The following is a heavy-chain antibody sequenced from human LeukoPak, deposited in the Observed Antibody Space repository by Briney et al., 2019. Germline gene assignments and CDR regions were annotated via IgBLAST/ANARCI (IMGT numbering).Heavy chain of an antibody. CDR2: ISGTGGST. Sequence: PGGSLRLSCAASGFTFGAYAMTWVRQAPGKGLEWVSGISGTGGSTYYADSVKGRLTISRDNSRNTLYLQMNSLRADDTAVYYRAKVRTSGYHRDALDVWGQGTLVTVSS. D-gene: IGHD3-22*01. CDR1: GFTFGAYA. V-gene: IGHV3-23*01. CDR3: AKVRTSGYHRDALDV. J-gene: IGHJ3*01.